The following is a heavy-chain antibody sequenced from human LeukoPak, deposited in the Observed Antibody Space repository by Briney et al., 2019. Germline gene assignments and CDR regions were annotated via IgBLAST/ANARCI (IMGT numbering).Heavy chain of an antibody. CDR1: GFTFSDYY. V-gene: IGHV3-11*01. J-gene: IGHJ6*02. CDR3: AREPGYYYYYGMDV. Sequence: PGGSLRLSCAASGFTFSDYYMSWIRQAPGKGLEWVSYISSSGSTIYYADSVKGRFTIFRDNAKNSLYLQMNSLRAEDTAVYYCAREPGYYYYYGMDVWGQGTTVTVSS. CDR2: ISSSGSTI.